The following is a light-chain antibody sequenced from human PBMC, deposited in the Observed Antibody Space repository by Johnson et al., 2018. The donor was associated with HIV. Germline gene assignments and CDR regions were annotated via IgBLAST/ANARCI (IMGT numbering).Light chain of an antibody. J-gene: IGLJ1*01. V-gene: IGLV1-51*01. Sequence: QSVLTQPPSVSAAPGQKVTISCSGSSSNIGNNYVSWYQQLPGTAPKLLIYDNNKRPSGIPDRFSGSKYGTSATLGITGLQTGDEADYYCGTWDSSLSAWFYVFGTGTKVTVL. CDR1: SSNIGNNY. CDR2: DNN. CDR3: GTWDSSLSAWFYV.